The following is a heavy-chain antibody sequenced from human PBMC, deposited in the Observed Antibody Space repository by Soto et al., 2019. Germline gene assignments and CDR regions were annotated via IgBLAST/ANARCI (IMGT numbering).Heavy chain of an antibody. Sequence: GGSLRLSCACSGFTFISYGIHWVRQAPGKGLEWVALISYDGGNEKYTESVKDRFTISRDDSHNVAYLQVSSLRTEDTAMYYCAKDRYSGTYPTDFDYWGQGSLVTVSS. CDR2: ISYDGGNE. J-gene: IGHJ4*02. CDR1: GFTFISYG. CDR3: AKDRYSGTYPTDFDY. V-gene: IGHV3-30*18. D-gene: IGHD1-26*01.